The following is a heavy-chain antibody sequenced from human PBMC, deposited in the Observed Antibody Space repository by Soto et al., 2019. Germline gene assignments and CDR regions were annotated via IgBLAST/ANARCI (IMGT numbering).Heavy chain of an antibody. CDR1: GGSFSGYY. V-gene: IGHV4-34*01. Sequence: SETLSLTCAVYGGSFSGYYWSWIRQPPGKGLEWIGEINHSGSTNYNPPLKSRVTISVDTSKNQFSLKLSSVTAADTAVYYCARGGWTTGAFDIWGQGTMVTVSS. CDR2: INHSGST. J-gene: IGHJ3*02. CDR3: ARGGWTTGAFDI. D-gene: IGHD6-19*01.